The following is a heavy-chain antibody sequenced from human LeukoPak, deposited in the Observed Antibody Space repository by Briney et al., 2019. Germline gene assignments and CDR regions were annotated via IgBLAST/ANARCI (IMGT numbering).Heavy chain of an antibody. CDR3: ARDVDRGDGFSV. Sequence: PGGSLRLSCAASGSTFNTYSMNWVRQAPGKGPEWVSYISSNSDSTYYADSVKGRFTISRDNAKNSLYLQMNNLRDEDTALYYCARDVDRGDGFSVWGQGTTVTVSS. CDR2: ISSNSDST. CDR1: GSTFNTYS. V-gene: IGHV3-48*02. D-gene: IGHD3-10*01. J-gene: IGHJ6*02.